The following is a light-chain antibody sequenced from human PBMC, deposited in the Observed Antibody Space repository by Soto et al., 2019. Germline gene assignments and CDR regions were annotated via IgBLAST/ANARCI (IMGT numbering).Light chain of an antibody. V-gene: IGLV1-44*01. J-gene: IGLJ2*01. CDR3: AAWDDSLNGVV. Sequence: QSVLTQPPSASGTPGQRVTISCSGSTSNIGSNTVNWYQQVPGTAPKLLIYGNNQRPSGVPDRFSGSKSGTSASLAISGLQSEDEDDYACAAWDDSLNGVVFGGGTKLTVL. CDR2: GNN. CDR1: TSNIGSNT.